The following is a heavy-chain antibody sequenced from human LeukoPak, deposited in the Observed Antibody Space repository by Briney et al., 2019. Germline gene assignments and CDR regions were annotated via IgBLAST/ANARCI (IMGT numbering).Heavy chain of an antibody. CDR1: AGSFSGYY. J-gene: IGHJ4*02. V-gene: IGHV4-34*01. Sequence: SETLSLTCAAYAGSFSGYYWTWIRQPPGKGLEWIGEINHGGRTNYNPSLKSRVSISLDTSKNQFSLKLSSVTAADTAVYYCARGPTTDYYDGSGYYFFDYWGQGTLVTVSS. CDR3: ARGPTTDYYDGSGYYFFDY. D-gene: IGHD3-22*01. CDR2: INHGGRT.